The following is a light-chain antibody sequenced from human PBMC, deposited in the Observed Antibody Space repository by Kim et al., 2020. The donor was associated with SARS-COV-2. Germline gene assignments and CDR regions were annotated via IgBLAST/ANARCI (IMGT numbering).Light chain of an antibody. V-gene: IGLV1-44*01. CDR1: SSNIVSNT. CDR2: GNN. J-gene: IGLJ2*01. Sequence: GRRITISGSGTSSNIVSNTVNWYQQLPGTAPKLLIYGNNQRPSGVPDRFSGSKSGTSASLAISGLQSEDEADYYCAAWDDSLNGVVFGGGTQLTVL. CDR3: AAWDDSLNGVV.